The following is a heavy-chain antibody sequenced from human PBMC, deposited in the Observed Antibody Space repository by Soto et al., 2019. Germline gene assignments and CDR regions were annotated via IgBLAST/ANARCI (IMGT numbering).Heavy chain of an antibody. CDR3: ARGVGVVVITEYFQH. J-gene: IGHJ1*01. CDR2: IIPILGIA. CDR1: GGTFSSYT. V-gene: IGHV1-69*02. Sequence: QVQLVQSGAEVKKPGSSVKVSCKASGGTFSSYTISWVRQAPGQGLEWMGRIIPILGIANYAQKFQGRVTITADKSTSTAYMELSSLRSEDTAVYYCARGVGVVVITEYFQHWGQGTLVTVSS. D-gene: IGHD3-22*01.